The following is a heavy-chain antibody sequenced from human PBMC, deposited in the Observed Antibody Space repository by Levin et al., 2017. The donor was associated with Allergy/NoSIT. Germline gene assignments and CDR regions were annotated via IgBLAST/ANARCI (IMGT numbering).Heavy chain of an antibody. CDR1: GYTFTSYD. V-gene: IGHV1-8*01. D-gene: IGHD6-19*01. CDR3: ARVFRARDLKVKHSSGWYFRDY. Sequence: GESLKISCKASGYTFTSYDINWVRQATGQGLEWMGWMNPNSGNTGYAQKFQGRVTMTRNTSISTAYMELSSLRSEDTAVYYCARVFRARDLKVKHSSGWYFRDYWGQGTLVTVSS. J-gene: IGHJ4*02. CDR2: MNPNSGNT.